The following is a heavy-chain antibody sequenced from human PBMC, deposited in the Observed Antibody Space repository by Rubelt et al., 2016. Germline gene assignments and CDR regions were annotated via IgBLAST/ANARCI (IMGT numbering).Heavy chain of an antibody. CDR3: ARGWGSRWYYFDY. CDR2: VDPSGST. V-gene: IGHV4-39*07. D-gene: IGHD6-13*01. J-gene: IGHJ4*02. CDR1: GGSISSSSYY. Sequence: QLQLQESGPGLVKPSETLSLTCTVSGGSISSSSYYWGWIRQPPGKGLEWIGRVDPSGSTNSNPSLKSRITMSVDTSKNQFSLKLNSVTAADTAVYFCARGWGSRWYYFDYWGQGILVTVSS.